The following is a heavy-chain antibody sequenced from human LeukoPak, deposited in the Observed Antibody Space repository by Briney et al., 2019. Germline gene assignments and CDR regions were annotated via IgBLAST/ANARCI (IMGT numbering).Heavy chain of an antibody. V-gene: IGHV4-4*07. D-gene: IGHD4-17*01. CDR1: GGSISSYY. Sequence: SETLSLTCTVSGGSISSYYWSWIRQPAGKGLEWIGRIYTSGSTNYNPSLKSRVTMSVDTSKNQFSLKLRSVTAADTAVYYCARDHYDRYGDYVFDYWGQGTLVTVSS. J-gene: IGHJ4*02. CDR3: ARDHYDRYGDYVFDY. CDR2: IYTSGST.